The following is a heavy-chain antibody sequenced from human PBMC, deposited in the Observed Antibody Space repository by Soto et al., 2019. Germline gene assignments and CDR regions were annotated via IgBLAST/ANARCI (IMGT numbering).Heavy chain of an antibody. CDR2: ISHSGST. D-gene: IGHD3-22*01. V-gene: IGHV4-34*01. J-gene: IGHJ4*02. Sequence: WTRIRQTPGKGLEWIGEISHSGSTNYNPSLMSRVTMSADTSKKQFSLRLSTVTAADTALYFCARGYESSRRYLPLLDYWGQGTLVTVSS. CDR3: ARGYESSRRYLPLLDY.